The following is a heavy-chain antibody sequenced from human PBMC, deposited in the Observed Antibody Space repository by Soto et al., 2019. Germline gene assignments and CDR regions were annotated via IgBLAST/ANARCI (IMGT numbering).Heavy chain of an antibody. Sequence: PSETLALTCTVSGGSISGYYWSWIRQPPGKGLEWIGYIYYSGITNYNPSLKSRVTISVDTAKNQFSLKLSSVTAADTAVYYCARVEVFYYDFWSTYYGGEGCGWFGPRGHVTLVTVS. J-gene: IGHJ5*02. CDR3: ARVEVFYYDFWSTYYGGEGCGWFGP. CDR1: GGSISGYY. V-gene: IGHV4-59*01. D-gene: IGHD3-3*01. CDR2: IYYSGIT.